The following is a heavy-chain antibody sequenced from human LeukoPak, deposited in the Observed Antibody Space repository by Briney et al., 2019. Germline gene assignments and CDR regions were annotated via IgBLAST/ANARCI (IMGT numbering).Heavy chain of an antibody. D-gene: IGHD3-16*02. J-gene: IGHJ3*02. CDR3: ARVGPVSDDAFDI. Sequence: SETLSLTCAVYGGSFSGYYWSWIRQPPGKGLEWIGEINHSGSTNYNPSPKSRVTISVDTSKNQFSLKLSSVTAADTAVYYCARVGPVSDDAFDIWGQGTMVTVSS. V-gene: IGHV4-34*01. CDR1: GGSFSGYY. CDR2: INHSGST.